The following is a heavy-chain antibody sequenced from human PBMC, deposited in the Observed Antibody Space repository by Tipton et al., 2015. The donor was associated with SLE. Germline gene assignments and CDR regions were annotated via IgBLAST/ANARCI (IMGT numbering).Heavy chain of an antibody. CDR1: GASISSYY. CDR3: ARGNLNFDY. CDR2: IDISGTT. V-gene: IGHV4-4*07. Sequence: TLSLTCSVSGASISSYYWGWIRQPAGKGLEWIGHIDISGTTIYNPSLESRLTVSFDTSKNRFSLRLTSVSAADTAMYFCARGNLNFDYWGQGTLLTVSS. J-gene: IGHJ4*02.